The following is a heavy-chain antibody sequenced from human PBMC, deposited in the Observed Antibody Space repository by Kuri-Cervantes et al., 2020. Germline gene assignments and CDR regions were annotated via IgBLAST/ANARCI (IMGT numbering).Heavy chain of an antibody. CDR1: GFTFSNYG. CDR2: IRYDGSNK. J-gene: IGHJ3*02. CDR3: ARQSYYDNSGSDAFDI. Sequence: GGSLRLSCAASGFTFSNYGIHWVRQAPGKGLEWVAFIRYDGSNKYYADSVKGRFTISRDNSKNTLYLQMNSLRAEDTAVYYCARQSYYDNSGSDAFDIWGQGTMVTVSS. V-gene: IGHV3-30*02. D-gene: IGHD3-22*01.